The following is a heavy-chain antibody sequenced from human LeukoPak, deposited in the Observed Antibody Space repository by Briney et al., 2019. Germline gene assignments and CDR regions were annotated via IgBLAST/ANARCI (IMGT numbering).Heavy chain of an antibody. Sequence: SETLSLTCTVSGGSVRIGSYYWSWIRQPPGKGLEWFGYIYYRGSTNYNPSLKRPVPISLDTSKDQFTLKLNSVTAADTAVYYCARGGDIVAATFSLFWFDPWGQGTLVTVSS. CDR1: GGSVRIGSYY. CDR2: IYYRGST. V-gene: IGHV4-61*01. J-gene: IGHJ5*02. D-gene: IGHD2-15*01. CDR3: ARGGDIVAATFSLFWFDP.